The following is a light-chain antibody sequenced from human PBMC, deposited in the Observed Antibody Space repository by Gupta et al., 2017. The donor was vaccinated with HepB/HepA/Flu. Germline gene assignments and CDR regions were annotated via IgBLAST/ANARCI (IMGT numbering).Light chain of an antibody. V-gene: IGLV1-44*01. CDR2: SNN. J-gene: IGLJ2*01. Sequence: QSVLTQPPSASGTPVHRVTISCSGSSSNIGSNTVNWYQQLPGTAPKLLIDSNNQRPSGVNDRFLCYKSGNYASPATSVLQSEDEADYYCAAWDATLNGWVFGGGTKLTVL. CDR3: AAWDATLNGWV. CDR1: SSNIGSNT.